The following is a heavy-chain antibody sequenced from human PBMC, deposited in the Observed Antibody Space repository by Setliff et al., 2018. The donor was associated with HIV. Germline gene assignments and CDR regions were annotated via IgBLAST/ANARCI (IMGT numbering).Heavy chain of an antibody. V-gene: IGHV4-39*02. CDR2: IYGSGST. J-gene: IGHJ4*02. CDR1: GASISNSNSY. CDR3: ARDPVITMMVGPKFYFDY. Sequence: SETLSLTCTVYGASISNSNSYWGWIRQPPGKRLEWLGSIYGSGSTSYNPSLSSRLTISVDTSKNQFSLRLTSVTAADTAVYYCARDPVITMMVGPKFYFDYWGQGILVTVSS. D-gene: IGHD3-22*01.